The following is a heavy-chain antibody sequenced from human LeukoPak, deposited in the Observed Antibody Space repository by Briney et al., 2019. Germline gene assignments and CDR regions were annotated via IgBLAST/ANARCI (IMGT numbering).Heavy chain of an antibody. CDR1: GYTFTSYD. D-gene: IGHD3-10*01. CDR2: MNPNSGNT. J-gene: IGHJ3*02. V-gene: IGHV1-8*03. Sequence: ASVKVSCKTSGYTFTSYDINWVRQAPGQGLEWRGWMNPNSGNTGYAQKFQGRVTITRNTSISTAYMELSSLRSEDTAVYYCARRFGELLSHAFDIWGQGTMVTVSS. CDR3: ARRFGELLSHAFDI.